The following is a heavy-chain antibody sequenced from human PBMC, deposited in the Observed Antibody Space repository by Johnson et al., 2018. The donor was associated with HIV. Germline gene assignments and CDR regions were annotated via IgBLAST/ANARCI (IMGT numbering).Heavy chain of an antibody. CDR2: IYSGGST. V-gene: IGHV3-66*01. CDR3: ARDHGWSRGWLFDAFDI. Sequence: VQLVESGGGLVQPGRSLRLSCAASGFTFDDYAMHWVRQAPGKGLEWVSVIYSGGSTYYADSVKGRFTISRDNSKNSLYLQMNSLRPEDTAVYYCARDHGWSRGWLFDAFDIWGQGTMVTVSS. D-gene: IGHD6-19*01. J-gene: IGHJ3*02. CDR1: GFTFDDYA.